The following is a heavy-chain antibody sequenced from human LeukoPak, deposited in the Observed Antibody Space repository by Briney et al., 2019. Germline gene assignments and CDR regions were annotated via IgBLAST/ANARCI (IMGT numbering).Heavy chain of an antibody. J-gene: IGHJ4*02. V-gene: IGHV3-30*02. Sequence: GGSLRLSCAASGFTFGSYGMHWVRQAPGKGLEWVAFIRYDGSNKYYADSVKGRFTISRDSSKNTLYLQMNSLRAEDTAVYYCAKDHLTVTQRNRMDYWGQGTLVTVSS. CDR1: GFTFGSYG. CDR3: AKDHLTVTQRNRMDY. CDR2: IRYDGSNK. D-gene: IGHD4-11*01.